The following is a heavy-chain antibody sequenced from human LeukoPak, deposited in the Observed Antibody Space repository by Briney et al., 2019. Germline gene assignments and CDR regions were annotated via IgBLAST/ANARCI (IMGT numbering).Heavy chain of an antibody. CDR3: ARGTYYYVY. V-gene: IGHV4-39*07. D-gene: IGHD1-1*01. CDR1: GGSISSSSYY. Sequence: SETLSLTCTVSGGSISSSSYYWGWIRRPPGKGLEWIGSIYYSGSTYYNPSLKSRVTMSVDTSKNQFSLKLSSVTAADTAVYYCARGTYYYVYWGQGTLVTVSS. J-gene: IGHJ4*02. CDR2: IYYSGST.